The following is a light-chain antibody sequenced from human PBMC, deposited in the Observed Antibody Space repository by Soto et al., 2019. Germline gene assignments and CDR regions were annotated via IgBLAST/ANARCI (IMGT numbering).Light chain of an antibody. J-gene: IGKJ4*01. V-gene: IGKV3-11*01. CDR3: QQRSNWPPLT. CDR1: QSVSSY. CDR2: DAS. Sequence: EIVLTQSPATLSLSPGERATLSYRASQSVSSYLAWYQQKPGQAPRLLIYDASGRATGIPARFSGSGSGTDFTLTISSLAPEDFAVYYCQQRSNWPPLTFGGGTKVEIK.